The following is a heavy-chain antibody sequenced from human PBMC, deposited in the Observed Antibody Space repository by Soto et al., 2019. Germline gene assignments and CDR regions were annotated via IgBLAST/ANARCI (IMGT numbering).Heavy chain of an antibody. CDR1: GGSFSGYY. Sequence: SETLSLTCAVYGGSFSGYYWSWIRQPPGKGLEWIGHIYHSGSTNYNPSLKSRVTISVDTSKNQFSLKLSSVTAADTAVYYCARGRTAQWFGEPLDYWGQGTLVTVSS. D-gene: IGHD3-10*01. CDR3: ARGRTAQWFGEPLDY. J-gene: IGHJ4*02. CDR2: IYHSGST. V-gene: IGHV4-34*01.